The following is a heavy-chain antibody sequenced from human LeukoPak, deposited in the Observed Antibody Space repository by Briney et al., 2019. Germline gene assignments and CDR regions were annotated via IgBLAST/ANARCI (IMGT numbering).Heavy chain of an antibody. CDR1: GYIFTGYY. V-gene: IGHV1-46*01. CDR2: INPSGGST. D-gene: IGHD7-27*01. Sequence: ASVKVSCTASGYIFTGYYIHWLRQAPGQGLEWMGIINPSGGSTSYAQKFQGRVTMTRDTSTSTVYMELSSLRSEDTAVYYCARDRGLGILDYWGQGTLVTVSS. CDR3: ARDRGLGILDY. J-gene: IGHJ4*02.